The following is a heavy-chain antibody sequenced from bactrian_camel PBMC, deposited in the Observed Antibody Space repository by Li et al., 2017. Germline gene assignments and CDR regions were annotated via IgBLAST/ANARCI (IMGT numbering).Heavy chain of an antibody. CDR3: AADRRCTSGDVRYKY. Sequence: HVQLVESGGGSVQAGGSLRLSCLALYFPYDTNNRMGWFRQVPGKEREGVATIDIVGSTSYADSVKGRFTISKDNAKSTLYLQMNSLKPEDTAVYYCAADRRCTSGDVRYKYWGQGTQVTVSS. V-gene: IGHV3S55*01. J-gene: IGHJ4*01. CDR2: IDIVGST. CDR1: YFPYDTNNR. D-gene: IGHD2*01.